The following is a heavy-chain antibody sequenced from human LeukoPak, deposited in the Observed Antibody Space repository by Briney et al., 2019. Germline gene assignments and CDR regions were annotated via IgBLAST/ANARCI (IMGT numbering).Heavy chain of an antibody. D-gene: IGHD6-13*01. CDR3: ARSSSWYRDWFDP. CDR1: AYTFTDYY. J-gene: IGHJ5*02. CDR2: INPDSGGT. V-gene: IGHV1-2*02. Sequence: ASVTVSCKASAYTFTDYYMHWVRQAPGQGGEWMGWINPDSGGTNYAQKFQGRVTMTRDTSISTSYMELSRLKSDDTAVYYCARSSSWYRDWFDPWGQGTLVTVSS.